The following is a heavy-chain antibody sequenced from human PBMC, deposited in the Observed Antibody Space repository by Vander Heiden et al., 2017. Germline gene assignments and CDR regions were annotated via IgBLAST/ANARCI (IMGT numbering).Heavy chain of an antibody. Sequence: QVQLVESGGGVVQPGRSVRLPCAASGFTFSSYGMHWVRHAPGKVLEWVAVIWYDGSNKYYADSVKGRFTISRDNSKNTLYLQMNSLRAEDTAVYYCARDTDDFWSGYSYGMDVWGQGTTVTVSS. V-gene: IGHV3-33*01. D-gene: IGHD3-3*01. J-gene: IGHJ6*02. CDR1: GFTFSSYG. CDR3: ARDTDDFWSGYSYGMDV. CDR2: IWYDGSNK.